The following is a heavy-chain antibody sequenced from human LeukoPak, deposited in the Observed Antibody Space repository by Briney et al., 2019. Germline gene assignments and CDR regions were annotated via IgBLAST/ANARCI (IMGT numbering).Heavy chain of an antibody. Sequence: SETLSLTCTVSGGSISSSSYYWGWIRQPPGKGLEWIGSIYYSGSTNYNPSLKSRVTISVDTSKNQFSLKLSSVTAADTAVYYCARVTGYIVEDYFDYWGQGTLVTVSS. J-gene: IGHJ4*02. D-gene: IGHD3-22*01. CDR1: GGSISSSSYY. CDR2: IYYSGST. CDR3: ARVTGYIVEDYFDY. V-gene: IGHV4-39*07.